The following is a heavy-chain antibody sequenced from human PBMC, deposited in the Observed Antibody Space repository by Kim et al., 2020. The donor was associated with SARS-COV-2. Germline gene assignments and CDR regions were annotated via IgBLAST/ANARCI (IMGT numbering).Heavy chain of an antibody. CDR3: ARGKTMMGFRSWFDP. CDR1: GGSFSGYY. Sequence: SETLSLTCAVYGGSFSGYYWSWIRQPPGKGLEWIGEINHSGSTNYNPSLKSRVTISVDTSKNQFSLKLSSVTAADTAVYYCARGKTMMGFRSWFDPWGQGTLVTVSS. V-gene: IGHV4-34*01. CDR2: INHSGST. D-gene: IGHD3-22*01. J-gene: IGHJ5*02.